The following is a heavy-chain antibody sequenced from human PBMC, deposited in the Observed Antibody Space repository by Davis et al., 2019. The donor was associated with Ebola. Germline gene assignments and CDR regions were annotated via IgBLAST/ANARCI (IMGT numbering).Heavy chain of an antibody. D-gene: IGHD6-19*01. CDR3: ARVSGYSSGWYLSFYGMDV. CDR2: INPSGGST. V-gene: IGHV1-46*01. Sequence: AASVKVSCKASGYTFTGYFMHWVRQAPGQGLEWMGIINPSGGSTSYAQKFQGRVTMTRDTSTSTVYMELSSLRSDDTAVYYCARVSGYSSGWYLSFYGMDVWGQGTTVTVSS. J-gene: IGHJ6*02. CDR1: GYTFTGYF.